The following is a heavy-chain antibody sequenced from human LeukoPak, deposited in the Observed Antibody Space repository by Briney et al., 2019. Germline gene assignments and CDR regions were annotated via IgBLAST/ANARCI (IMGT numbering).Heavy chain of an antibody. D-gene: IGHD6-19*01. CDR3: ARGQVAVAGGFDY. CDR2: ISSSSSYI. CDR1: GFTFSSYS. Sequence: PGGSLRLSCAASGFTFSSYSMNWVRQAPGKGREWVSSISSSSSYIYYADSVKGRFTISRDNAKNSLYLQMNSLRAEDTAVYYCARGQVAVAGGFDYWGQGTLVTVSS. J-gene: IGHJ4*02. V-gene: IGHV3-21*01.